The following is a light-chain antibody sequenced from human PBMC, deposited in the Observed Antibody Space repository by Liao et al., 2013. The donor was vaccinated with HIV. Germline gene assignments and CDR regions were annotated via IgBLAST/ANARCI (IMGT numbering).Light chain of an antibody. Sequence: SDVLTQPPSVSVAPGKTARITCGGNRIGSKSVHWYQQKPGQAPVMVIYYDSDRPSGIPERFSGSNSVNTATLTVSRVEAGDEADYYCQAWDSSTAVFGGGTKLTVL. V-gene: IGLV3-21*01. J-gene: IGLJ3*02. CDR3: QAWDSSTAV. CDR1: RIGSKS. CDR2: YDS.